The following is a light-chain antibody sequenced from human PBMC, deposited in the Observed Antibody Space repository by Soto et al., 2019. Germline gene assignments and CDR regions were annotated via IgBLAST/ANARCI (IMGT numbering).Light chain of an antibody. CDR1: QRVSSY. J-gene: IGKJ2*01. Sequence: EIVLTQSPATLSLSPGERATLSCRASQRVSSYLVWYQQKPGQAPGLVIYDASNRATGIPARFSASGSGTDFTLTISSLEPEDFAIYYCQQRINWPYTFGQGTKLEIK. CDR3: QQRINWPYT. V-gene: IGKV3-11*01. CDR2: DAS.